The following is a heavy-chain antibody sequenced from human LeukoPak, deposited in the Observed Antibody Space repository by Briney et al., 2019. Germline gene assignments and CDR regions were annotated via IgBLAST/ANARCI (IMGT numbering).Heavy chain of an antibody. CDR2: IKQDGSEK. J-gene: IGHJ6*03. V-gene: IGHV3-7*01. Sequence: GGSLRLSCAASGFTFSSYWMSWVRQAPGKGLEWVANIKQDGSEKYYVDSVKGRFTISRDNSKNTLYLQMNSLRAEDTAVYYCAKASVDTAMDDYYYYYMDVWGKGTTVTISS. D-gene: IGHD5-18*01. CDR3: AKASVDTAMDDYYYYYMDV. CDR1: GFTFSSYW.